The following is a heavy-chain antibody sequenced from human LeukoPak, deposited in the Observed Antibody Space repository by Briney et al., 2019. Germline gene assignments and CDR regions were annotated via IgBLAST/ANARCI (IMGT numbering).Heavy chain of an antibody. J-gene: IGHJ4*02. V-gene: IGHV3-48*04. CDR1: GFTFSSYS. CDR2: ISSSSSTI. D-gene: IGHD3-22*01. CDR3: AGGGYDSSGYEYYFDY. Sequence: GGSLRLSCAASGFTFSSYSMNWVRQAPGKGLEWVSYISSSSSTIYYADSVKGRFTISRDNAKNSLYLQMNSLRAEDTAVYYCAGGGYDSSGYEYYFDYWGQGTLVTVSS.